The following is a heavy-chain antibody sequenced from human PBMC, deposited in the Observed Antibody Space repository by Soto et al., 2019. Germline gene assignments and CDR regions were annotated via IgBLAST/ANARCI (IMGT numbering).Heavy chain of an antibody. D-gene: IGHD3-22*01. J-gene: IGHJ4*02. V-gene: IGHV3-48*03. CDR1: GFTFSRFE. CDR2: ISSSGSTA. Sequence: EVQLVESGGGLVQPGGSLRLSCAASGFTFSRFELHWVLQAPGNGLEWISYISSSGSTAYYASSVEGRFTISRDNANNSVYRQLDSLRAEDTALYYCTRAAWLPYLSFYWGQGALVPVSS. CDR3: TRAAWLPYLSFY.